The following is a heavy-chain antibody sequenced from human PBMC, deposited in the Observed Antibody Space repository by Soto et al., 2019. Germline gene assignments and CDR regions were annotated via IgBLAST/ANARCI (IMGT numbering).Heavy chain of an antibody. V-gene: IGHV4-30-2*01. Sequence: PSETPSLTCAVSGGSISSGGYSWSWIRQPPGKGLEWIGYIYHSGNTYYNPSLKNRVTISVDRSKNQFSLKLSSVTAADTAVYYCARVPSPWGQGTLVTVS. J-gene: IGHJ5*02. CDR3: ARVPSP. CDR1: GGSISSGGYS. CDR2: IYHSGNT.